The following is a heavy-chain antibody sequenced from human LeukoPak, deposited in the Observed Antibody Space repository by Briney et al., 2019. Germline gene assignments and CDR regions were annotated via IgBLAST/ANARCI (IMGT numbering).Heavy chain of an antibody. D-gene: IGHD5-18*01. Sequence: GGSLRLSCAASGFTFSSYAMSWVRQAPGKGLEWVSAVSGSGGSTYYADSAKGRFTISRDNSKNTLYLQMNSLRAEDTAVYYCAKGLVDTAMVAVLEYWGQGTLVTVSS. V-gene: IGHV3-23*01. J-gene: IGHJ4*02. CDR2: VSGSGGST. CDR3: AKGLVDTAMVAVLEY. CDR1: GFTFSSYA.